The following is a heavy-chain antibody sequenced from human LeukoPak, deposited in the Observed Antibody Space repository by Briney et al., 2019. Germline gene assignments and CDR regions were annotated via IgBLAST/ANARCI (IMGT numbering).Heavy chain of an antibody. D-gene: IGHD6-19*01. CDR2: ISAYNGNR. V-gene: IGHV1-18*01. CDR1: GYTFTNYG. Sequence: ASVKVSCKASGYTFTNYGISWVRQAPGQGLEWMGWISAYNGNRNYAQKLQGRVTMTRDTSTSTVYMELRSLRSDDTAVYYCARARVAVAEFDYWGQRTLVTVSS. CDR3: ARARVAVAEFDY. J-gene: IGHJ4*02.